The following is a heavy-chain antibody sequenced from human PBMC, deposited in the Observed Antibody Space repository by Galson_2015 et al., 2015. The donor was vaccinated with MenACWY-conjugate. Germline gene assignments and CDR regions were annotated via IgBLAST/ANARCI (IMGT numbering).Heavy chain of an antibody. J-gene: IGHJ6*03. V-gene: IGHV3-30*18. D-gene: IGHD3-10*01. CDR2: ISYDGSTT. CDR3: AKNAVRGVGRFYNMDV. CDR1: GFSFSSFV. Sequence: SLRLSCAVSGFSFSSFVMHWVRQAPGKGLEWVSIISYDGSTTYYADSVKGRFTISRDNSKNTLYLQTNSLRGEDTAVYYCAKNAVRGVGRFYNMDVWGNGTTVTVSS.